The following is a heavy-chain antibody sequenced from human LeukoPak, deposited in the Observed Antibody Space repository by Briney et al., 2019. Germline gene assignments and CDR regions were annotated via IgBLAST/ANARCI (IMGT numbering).Heavy chain of an antibody. CDR1: GFTFSDYY. V-gene: IGHV3-11*06. CDR3: ARERIVGNNWFDP. J-gene: IGHJ5*02. CDR2: ISSSSSYT. D-gene: IGHD1-26*01. Sequence: GGSLRLSCAASGFTFSDYYMSWIRQAPGKGLEWVSYISSSSSYTNYADSVKGRFTISRDNAKNSLYLQMNSLRAEDTAVYYCARERIVGNNWFDPWGQGTLVTVSS.